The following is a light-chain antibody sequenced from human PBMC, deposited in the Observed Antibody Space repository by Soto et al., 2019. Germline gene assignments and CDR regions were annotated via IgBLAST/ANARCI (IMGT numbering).Light chain of an antibody. CDR3: QPYSSMLS. J-gene: IGKJ4*01. Sequence: DIQMTQSPSSLSASVGDRVTIACRSSHDVSRNLNWLQQKRGEAPKLLIYDASNLERGVPSRFSGSVSGHAFILTISSLQPEDVPTYYCQPYSSMLSFGGGT. V-gene: IGKV1-33*01. CDR1: HDVSRN. CDR2: DAS.